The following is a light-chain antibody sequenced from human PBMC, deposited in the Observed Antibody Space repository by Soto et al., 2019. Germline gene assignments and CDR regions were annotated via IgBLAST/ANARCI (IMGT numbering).Light chain of an antibody. CDR1: QSISRW. V-gene: IGKV1-5*03. CDR2: EAS. CDR3: QQYKSYST. J-gene: IGKJ1*01. Sequence: DIQMTQSPSTLSASVGDRVTITCRASQSISRWLAWYQQKPGRATKLLIYEASSLESGVTSRFSGSGSGTEFTITISSPPTDDFATYYCQQYKSYSTFGQGTKVEIK.